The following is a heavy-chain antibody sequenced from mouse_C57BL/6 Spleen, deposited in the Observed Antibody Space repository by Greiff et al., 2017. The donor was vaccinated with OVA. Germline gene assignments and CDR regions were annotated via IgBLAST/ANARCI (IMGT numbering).Heavy chain of an antibody. CDR3: ARMEEYVSRVAPFAY. CDR2: IWWDDDK. CDR1: GFSLSTFGMG. D-gene: IGHD1-1*01. J-gene: IGHJ3*01. V-gene: IGHV8-8*01. Sequence: QVTLKESGPGILQPSQTLSLTCSFSGFSLSTFGMGVGWIRQPSGKGLEWLAHIWWDDDKYYNPALKSRLTISKDTSKNQVFLKIANVDTADTATYYCARMEEYVSRVAPFAYWGQGTLVTVSA.